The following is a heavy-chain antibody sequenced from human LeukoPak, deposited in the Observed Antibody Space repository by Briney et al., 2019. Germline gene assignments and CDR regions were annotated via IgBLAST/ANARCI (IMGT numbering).Heavy chain of an antibody. Sequence: PGTSLRLSCAASGLTFNNYVMNWVRQAPGKGLEWVASISYDGTNEYYADSVKGRFTISKDNSKNTLYLQMNSLRAEDTAVYYCAKESIAVAGTEDYYYYMDVWGKGTTVTISS. CDR1: GLTFNNYV. V-gene: IGHV3-30*18. D-gene: IGHD6-19*01. CDR2: ISYDGTNE. CDR3: AKESIAVAGTEDYYYYMDV. J-gene: IGHJ6*03.